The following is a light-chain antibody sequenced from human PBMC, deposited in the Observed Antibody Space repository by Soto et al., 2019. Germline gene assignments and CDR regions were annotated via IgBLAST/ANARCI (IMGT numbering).Light chain of an antibody. CDR1: SSDVGGYNY. Sequence: QSALTQPASVSGSPGQSITISCTGTSSDVGGYNYVSWYQQHPGKAPKLMIYDVSNRPSGVSNRFSGSKSGNTASLTISGLQAEDEADCSSTLLYVFGTGTKLTVL. CDR2: DVS. V-gene: IGLV2-14*01. CDR3: TLLYV. J-gene: IGLJ1*01.